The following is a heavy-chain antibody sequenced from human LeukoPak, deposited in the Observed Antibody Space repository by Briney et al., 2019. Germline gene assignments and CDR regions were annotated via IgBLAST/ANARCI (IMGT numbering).Heavy chain of an antibody. D-gene: IGHD2-2*01. V-gene: IGHV3-33*01. CDR2: IWYDGSNN. CDR1: GFTFSSYG. Sequence: PGRSLRLSCAASGFTFSSYGMHWVRQAPGKGLEWVAVIWYDGSNNYNADSVKGRFTISRDNSKNTLYLQMNSLRVEDTAVYYCAREIPAATKNAFDMWGQGTLVTVSS. J-gene: IGHJ3*02. CDR3: AREIPAATKNAFDM.